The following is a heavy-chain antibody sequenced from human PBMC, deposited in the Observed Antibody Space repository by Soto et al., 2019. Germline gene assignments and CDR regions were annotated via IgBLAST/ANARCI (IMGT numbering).Heavy chain of an antibody. Sequence: GVSLRLSCAASGFIFRSYSMHWVRQAPGKGLEWVALISSDGGTKYYADSVKGRFTIFRDNSKNTVSLQMNSLRGEDTAVYYCARHGYCVRGTCLDGMDVWGQGTTVTVSS. CDR2: ISSDGGTK. V-gene: IGHV3-30-3*01. CDR3: ARHGYCVRGTCLDGMDV. D-gene: IGHD2-15*01. CDR1: GFIFRSYS. J-gene: IGHJ6*02.